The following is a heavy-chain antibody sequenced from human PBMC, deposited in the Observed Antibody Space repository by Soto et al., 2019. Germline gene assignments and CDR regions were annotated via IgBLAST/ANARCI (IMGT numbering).Heavy chain of an antibody. V-gene: IGHV3-23*01. CDR1: VFTFSSYA. J-gene: IGHJ5*02. D-gene: IGHD3-3*01. CDR3: AKDRYYDFWSGYYMNWFDP. CDR2: ISGSGGST. Sequence: PGGSLRLSCAASVFTFSSYAMSWVRQAPGKGLEWVSAISGSGGSTYYADSVKGRFTISRDNSKNTLYLQMNSLRAEDTAVYYCAKDRYYDFWSGYYMNWFDPWGQGTLVTVSS.